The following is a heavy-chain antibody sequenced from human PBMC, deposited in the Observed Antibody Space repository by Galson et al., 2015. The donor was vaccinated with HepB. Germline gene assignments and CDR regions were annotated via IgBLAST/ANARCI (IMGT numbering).Heavy chain of an antibody. J-gene: IGHJ4*02. Sequence: SVKVSCKASGYTFTSYAMNWVRQAPGQGLEWMGWINTNTGNPTYAQGFTGRFVFSLDTSVSTAYLQISSLKAEDTAVYYCARGEDIVVVVAATPFDYWGQGTLVTVSS. CDR1: GYTFTSYA. CDR3: ARGEDIVVVVAATPFDY. CDR2: INTNTGNP. D-gene: IGHD2-15*01. V-gene: IGHV7-4-1*02.